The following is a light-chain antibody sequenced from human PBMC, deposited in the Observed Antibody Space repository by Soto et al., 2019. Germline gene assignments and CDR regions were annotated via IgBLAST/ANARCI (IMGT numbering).Light chain of an antibody. Sequence: DIQMTQSPASLSASVGDRVTITCRASQTISSYLNWYQQKAGAAPKLLIYSAYTLQSGVPSRFSGSGFGTDYTLTISSLQPADFAVYYCQQTFRTPHTCGQGTKLDIK. CDR3: QQTFRTPHT. CDR1: QTISSY. V-gene: IGKV1-39*01. CDR2: SAY. J-gene: IGKJ2*01.